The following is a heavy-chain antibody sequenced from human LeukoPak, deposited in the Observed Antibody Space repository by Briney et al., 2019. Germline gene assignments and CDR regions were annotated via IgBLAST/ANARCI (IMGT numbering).Heavy chain of an antibody. CDR1: GGSISSYY. CDR3: ARIVPYNFGYVDY. V-gene: IGHV4-59*01. D-gene: IGHD5-18*01. Sequence: PSETLSHTCAVSGGSISSYYWIWIRQPPGKGLEWIGYIYYSGSTTYNPSLNSRVTISLDTSKNQFSLKLSSVTAADTAVYYCARIVPYNFGYVDYWGQGTLVTVSS. J-gene: IGHJ4*02. CDR2: IYYSGST.